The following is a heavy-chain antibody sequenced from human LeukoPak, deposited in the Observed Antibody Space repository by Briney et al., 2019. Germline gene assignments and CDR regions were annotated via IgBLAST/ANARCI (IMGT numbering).Heavy chain of an antibody. V-gene: IGHV1-2*02. D-gene: IGHD1/OR15-1a*01. Sequence: GASVKVSCKASGYTFTGYYMHWVRQAPGQGLEWMGWINANSGGTNYAQKFQGRVTMTRDTSINTAYMELSRLRSDDTAVYYCASQPLTQNWSDRNNEFDYWGQGTLVTVSS. J-gene: IGHJ4*02. CDR2: INANSGGT. CDR3: ASQPLTQNWSDRNNEFDY. CDR1: GYTFTGYY.